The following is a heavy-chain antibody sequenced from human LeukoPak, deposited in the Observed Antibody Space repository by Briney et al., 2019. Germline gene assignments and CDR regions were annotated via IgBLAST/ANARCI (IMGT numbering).Heavy chain of an antibody. CDR3: AKDSLPGVAAAGTVY. D-gene: IGHD6-13*01. J-gene: IGHJ4*02. V-gene: IGHV3-23*01. Sequence: PGGSLRLSCAASGFPFRSYAMTWVRQAPGKGLECVSVITDELDTYYADSVRGRFTISRDNSKNTVFLQMNSLRAEDTAVYYCAKDSLPGVAAAGTVYWGQGILVTVSS. CDR1: GFPFRSYA. CDR2: ITDELDT.